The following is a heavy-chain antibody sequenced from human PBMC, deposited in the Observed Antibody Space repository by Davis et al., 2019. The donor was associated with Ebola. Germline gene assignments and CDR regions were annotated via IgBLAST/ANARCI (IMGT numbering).Heavy chain of an antibody. CDR1: AGTFISYA. Sequence: AASVKVSCKASAGTFISYAISWLRQAPGQGLEWMVGIIPIFGTANYSQKFQGRVTITADKSTSTAYMELSILRSEDTAVYYCARECSGGSCSFDYWGQGTLVTVSS. CDR2: IIPIFGTA. D-gene: IGHD2-15*01. V-gene: IGHV1-69*06. CDR3: ARECSGGSCSFDY. J-gene: IGHJ4*02.